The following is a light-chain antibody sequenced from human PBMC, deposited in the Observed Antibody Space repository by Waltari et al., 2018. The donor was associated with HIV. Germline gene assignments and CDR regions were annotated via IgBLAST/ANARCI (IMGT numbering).Light chain of an antibody. CDR3: QQYDKWPPGT. CDR1: QIIHNN. CDR2: GAS. V-gene: IGKV3-15*01. Sequence: EILLTQSPATLSVSPGETANLSCRASQIIHNNLAGYQQRPGQSPKLLIFGASTRATGVPARFGGSGSGTDFTLTISSLQSEDFAVYFCQQYDKWPPGTFGQGTRV. J-gene: IGKJ1*01.